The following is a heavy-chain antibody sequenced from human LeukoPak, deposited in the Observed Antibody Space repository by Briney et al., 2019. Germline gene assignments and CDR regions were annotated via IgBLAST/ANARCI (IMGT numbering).Heavy chain of an antibody. CDR2: ISTDGSNE. V-gene: IGHV3-30*18. CDR1: GFTFTNYG. CDR3: AKGKVTAFLDWFDP. J-gene: IGHJ5*02. Sequence: GGSLRLSCAASGFTFTNYGMHWVRQSPGKGLEWVAVISTDGSNEYYADSVKGRFTISRDDSKNTLCLQLNSLRAEDTAIYYCAKGKVTAFLDWFDPWGQGTLVTVSS. D-gene: IGHD2-21*02.